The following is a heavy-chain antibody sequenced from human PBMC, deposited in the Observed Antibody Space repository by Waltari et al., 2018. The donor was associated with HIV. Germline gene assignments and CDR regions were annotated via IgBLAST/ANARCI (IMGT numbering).Heavy chain of an antibody. V-gene: IGHV1-24*01. Sequence: QVQLVQSGAEVKKPGASVKVSCKVSGYPLPELSMHWVRQAPGKGREWMGSFDPDDAETLYAQKFQGRVTMNEDTSTDTAYMELSSLRSEDTALYYCATAQICSTSSCYDYWGQGTLVTVSS. D-gene: IGHD2-2*01. CDR1: GYPLPELS. J-gene: IGHJ4*02. CDR2: FDPDDAET. CDR3: ATAQICSTSSCYDY.